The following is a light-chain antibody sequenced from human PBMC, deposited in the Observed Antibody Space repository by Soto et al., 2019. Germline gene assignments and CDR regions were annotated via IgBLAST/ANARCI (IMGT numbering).Light chain of an antibody. CDR2: KAS. J-gene: IGKJ1*01. V-gene: IGKV1-5*03. Sequence: DIQMTQSPSTLSGSVGDRVTITCRASRTISGGLAWYQQKPGKAPKLLIYKASTLKSGVPSRFSGSGSGTEFTLTISSLQPDDFATYYCQHYNSYSEAFGQGTKVDIK. CDR3: QHYNSYSEA. CDR1: RTISGG.